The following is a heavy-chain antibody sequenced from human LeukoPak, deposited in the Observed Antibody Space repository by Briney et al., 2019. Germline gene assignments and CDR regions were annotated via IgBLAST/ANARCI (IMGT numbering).Heavy chain of an antibody. Sequence: GALRLSCSASGFTFRSYEMNWVRQASGKGLELVSYISSSGSTIYYADSVKGRFTISRDNAKNSLYLQMNSLRAEDTAVYYCAELGITMIGGVWGKGTTVTISS. J-gene: IGHJ6*04. V-gene: IGHV3-48*03. D-gene: IGHD3-10*02. CDR3: AELGITMIGGV. CDR2: ISSSGSTI. CDR1: GFTFRSYE.